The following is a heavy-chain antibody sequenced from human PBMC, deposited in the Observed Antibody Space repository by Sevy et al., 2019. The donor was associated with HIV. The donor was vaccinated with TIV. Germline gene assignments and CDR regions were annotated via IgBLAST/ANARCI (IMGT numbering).Heavy chain of an antibody. CDR1: GLTFSSFS. J-gene: IGHJ4*02. V-gene: IGHV3-21*01. CDR3: ARGPSPGITAIQDY. CDR2: INIRSTYI. D-gene: IGHD2-21*02. Sequence: GGSLRLSCTASGLTFSSFSMSWVRQAPGKGLEWVASINIRSTYIYHADPVKGRFTISRENAMNSLYLQMNSLRAEDTAVYYCARGPSPGITAIQDYWGPGTLVTVSS.